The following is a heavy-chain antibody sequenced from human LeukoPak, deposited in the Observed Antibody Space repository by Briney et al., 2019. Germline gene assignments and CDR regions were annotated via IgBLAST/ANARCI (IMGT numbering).Heavy chain of an antibody. CDR2: ISGSGGST. CDR1: GFTFSSYA. V-gene: IGHV3-23*01. CDR3: AKDGGEVSAAIPYYFDY. J-gene: IGHJ4*02. Sequence: GGSLRLSCAASGFTFSSYAMSWVRQAPGKGLEWVSAISGSGGSTYYADSVKGRFTISRDNSKNTLYLQMNSLRAEDTAVYYCAKDGGEVSAAIPYYFDYWGQGTLVTVSS. D-gene: IGHD2-2*01.